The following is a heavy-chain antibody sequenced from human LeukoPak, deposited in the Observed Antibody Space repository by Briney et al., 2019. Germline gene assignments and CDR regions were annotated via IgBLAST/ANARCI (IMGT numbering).Heavy chain of an antibody. CDR2: ISGNSGYL. CDR3: ARVPGYYDSSGYRGGDVAFDI. Sequence: GGSLRLSCAASGFTFRSYDMNWIRQAPGKGLEWVSSISGNSGYLYYADSVKGRFTISRDNAKNSLYLQMNSLRAEDTAVYYCARVPGYYDSSGYRGGDVAFDIWAKGQWSPSLQ. D-gene: IGHD3-22*01. J-gene: IGHJ3*02. V-gene: IGHV3-21*01. CDR1: GFTFRSYD.